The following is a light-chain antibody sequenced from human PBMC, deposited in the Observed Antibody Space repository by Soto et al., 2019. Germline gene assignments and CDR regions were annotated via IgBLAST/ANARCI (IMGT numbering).Light chain of an antibody. J-gene: IGKJ4*01. V-gene: IGKV3-20*01. CDR2: RAS. CDR1: QSVSSDL. CDR3: QQYESSPLT. Sequence: EIVLTQSPDTLSLSQGERATLSCKASQSVSSDLLAWYQQKPGQAPRLIIYRASTRATGIPDRFTGSGSGTDFTLTISRLEPEDVAVYSCQQYESSPLTFGGGTKVEIK.